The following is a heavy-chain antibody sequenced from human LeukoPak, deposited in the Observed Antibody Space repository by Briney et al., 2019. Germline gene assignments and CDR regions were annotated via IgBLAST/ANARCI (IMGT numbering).Heavy chain of an antibody. V-gene: IGHV4-31*03. CDR1: GGSISSGGYY. D-gene: IGHD5-18*01. CDR2: IYYSGST. Sequence: SETLSLTCTVSGGSISSGGYYWSWIRQHPGKGLEWIGYIYYSGSTYYNPSLKSRVTISVDTSKNQFSLKLSSVTAADTAVYYCARGYSYGLIYYFNYWGPGTLVTVSS. J-gene: IGHJ4*02. CDR3: ARGYSYGLIYYFNY.